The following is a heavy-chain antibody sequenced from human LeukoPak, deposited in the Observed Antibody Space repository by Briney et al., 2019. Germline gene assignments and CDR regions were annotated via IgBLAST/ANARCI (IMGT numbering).Heavy chain of an antibody. D-gene: IGHD4-17*01. CDR2: ISGSGGST. CDR1: GFTFSSYA. CDR3: AKAVTKSRTERYYFDY. J-gene: IGHJ4*02. V-gene: IGHV3-23*01. Sequence: PGGSLRLSCAASGFTFSSYAMSWVRQAPGKGLEWVSAISGSGGSTYYADSVKGRFTISRDNSKNTLYLQMNSLRAEDTAVYYCAKAVTKSRTERYYFDYWGQGTLVTVSS.